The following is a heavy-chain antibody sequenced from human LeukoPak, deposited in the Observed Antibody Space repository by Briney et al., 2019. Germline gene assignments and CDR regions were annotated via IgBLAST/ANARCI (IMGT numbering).Heavy chain of an antibody. Sequence: SETLSLTCTVSGGSISSYYWSWIRQPPGQGLEWIGYIYYSGSTNYNPSLKSRVTISVDTSKNQAYMKLSCVTAADTAVYYCARVATVTTKRGVYYYYYGMDVWGQGTTVTVSS. V-gene: IGHV4-59*08. CDR1: GGSISSYY. CDR3: ARVATVTTKRGVYYYYYGMDV. J-gene: IGHJ6*02. D-gene: IGHD4-11*01. CDR2: IYYSGST.